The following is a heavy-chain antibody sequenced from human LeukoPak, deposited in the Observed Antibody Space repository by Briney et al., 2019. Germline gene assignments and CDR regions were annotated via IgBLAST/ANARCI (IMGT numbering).Heavy chain of an antibody. D-gene: IGHD6-19*01. CDR2: ISAYNGNT. Sequence: GASVKVSCKASGYTFTSYGISWVRQAPGQGLEWMGWISAYNGNTNYAQKLQGRVTMTTDTSTSTAYMELRSLRSHDTAVYYCAREVTYSSGWPECEVCGASWFDPWGQGTLVTVSS. CDR3: AREVTYSSGWPECEVCGASWFDP. J-gene: IGHJ5*02. CDR1: GYTFTSYG. V-gene: IGHV1-18*01.